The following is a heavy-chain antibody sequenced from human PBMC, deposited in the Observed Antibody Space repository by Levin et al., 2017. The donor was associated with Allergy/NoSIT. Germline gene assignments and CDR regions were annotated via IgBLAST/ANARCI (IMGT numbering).Heavy chain of an antibody. V-gene: IGHV1-8*01. D-gene: IGHD5-12*01. CDR2: MNTNSGNT. Sequence: ASVKVSCKASGSTFTYDDINWVRQAAGQGLEWMGWMNTNSGNTGYAQKFQGRVTMTRNSSITTAYMELSSLRSEDTAVYYCASGSGYDSGYFDYWGQGTLVTVSS. CDR3: ASGSGYDSGYFDY. CDR1: GSTFTYDD. J-gene: IGHJ4*02.